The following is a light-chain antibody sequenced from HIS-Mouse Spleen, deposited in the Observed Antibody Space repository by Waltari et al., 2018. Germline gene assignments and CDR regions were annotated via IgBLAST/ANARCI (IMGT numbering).Light chain of an antibody. J-gene: IGLJ2*01. Sequence: SYELTQPPSVSVSPGQTARITCSGDALPTKHPYWYQQKSGQAPGLVIYEDSKRPSGIPERFSGSSSGTMATLTISGAQVEDEADYYCYSTDSSGNHRVFGGGTKLTVL. CDR3: YSTDSSGNHRV. V-gene: IGLV3-10*01. CDR1: ALPTKH. CDR2: EDS.